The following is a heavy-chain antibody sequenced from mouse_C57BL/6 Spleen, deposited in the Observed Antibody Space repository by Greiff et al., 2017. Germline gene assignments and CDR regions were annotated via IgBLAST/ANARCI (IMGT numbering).Heavy chain of an antibody. CDR3: ARHEEEGYGNYEGGFDY. CDR2: FYPGSGSI. V-gene: IGHV1-62-2*01. Sequence: QVQLKESGAELVKPGASVKLSCKASGYTFTEYTIHWVKQRSGQGLEWIGWFYPGSGSIKYNEKFKDKATLTADKSSSTVYMELSRLTSEDSAVYFCARHEEEGYGNYEGGFDYWGQGTTLTVSS. D-gene: IGHD2-10*02. J-gene: IGHJ2*01. CDR1: GYTFTEYT.